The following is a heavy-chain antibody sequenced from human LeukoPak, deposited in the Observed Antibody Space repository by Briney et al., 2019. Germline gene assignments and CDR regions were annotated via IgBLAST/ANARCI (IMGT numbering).Heavy chain of an antibody. CDR3: ATKVLRYFDWSDPHDAFDI. CDR1: GFTFSSYD. D-gene: IGHD3-9*01. Sequence: GGSLRLSCAASGFTFSSYDMHWVRQATGKGLEWVSAIGTAGDTYYPGSVKGRFTISRENAKNSLYLQMNSLRAGDTAVYYCATKVLRYFDWSDPHDAFDIWGQGTMVTVSS. J-gene: IGHJ3*02. CDR2: IGTAGDT. V-gene: IGHV3-13*01.